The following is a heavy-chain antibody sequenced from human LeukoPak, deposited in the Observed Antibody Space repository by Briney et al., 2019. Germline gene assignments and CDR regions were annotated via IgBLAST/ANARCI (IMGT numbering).Heavy chain of an antibody. J-gene: IGHJ4*02. D-gene: IGHD3-22*01. CDR1: GYTFTGYY. Sequence: GASVKVSCKASGYTFTGYYMHWVRQAPGQGLEWMGIINPSGGSTSYAQKFQGRVTMTRDTSTSTVYMELSSLRSEDTAVYYCARDHRYDSSGYYFYYWGQGTLVTVSS. CDR3: ARDHRYDSSGYYFYY. V-gene: IGHV1-46*01. CDR2: INPSGGST.